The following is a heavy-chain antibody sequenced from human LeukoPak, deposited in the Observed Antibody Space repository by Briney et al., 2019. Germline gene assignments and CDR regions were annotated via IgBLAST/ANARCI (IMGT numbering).Heavy chain of an antibody. CDR1: GFMFSVYS. CDR2: ISNDGNWI. V-gene: IGHV3-21*04. D-gene: IGHD2-8*02. Sequence: GGSLRLSCAASGFMFSVYSMNWVRQAPGKGLEWVSSISNDGNWIYYADSVKGRFTISRDNAKNSLYLQMNSLRAEDTALYYCAKDIEGIPPTGGMDVWGQGTTVTVSS. CDR3: AKDIEGIPPTGGMDV. J-gene: IGHJ6*02.